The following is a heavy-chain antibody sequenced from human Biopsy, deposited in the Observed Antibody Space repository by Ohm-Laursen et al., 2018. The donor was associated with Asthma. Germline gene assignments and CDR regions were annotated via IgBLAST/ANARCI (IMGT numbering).Heavy chain of an antibody. CDR1: GFDFSDYT. CDR3: AKDTEGRYDFWSGLSYNYYGMDV. V-gene: IGHV3-23*01. D-gene: IGHD3-3*01. Sequence: SLRLSCAASGFDFSDYTMNWVRQAPGKGLEWVSAISGSGGSTYYADSVKGRFTISRDNSKNTLYLQMNSLRAEDTAVYYCAKDTEGRYDFWSGLSYNYYGMDVWGQGTTVTVSS. J-gene: IGHJ6*02. CDR2: ISGSGGST.